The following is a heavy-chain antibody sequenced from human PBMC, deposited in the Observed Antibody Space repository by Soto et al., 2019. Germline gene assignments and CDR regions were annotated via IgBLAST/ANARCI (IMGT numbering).Heavy chain of an antibody. Sequence: QVQLVQSGAEVKKPGASVKVSCKASGYTFTSYGISWVRQAPGQGLEWMGWISAYNGNTNYAQKLQGRVTMTTDTSTSTADMELRSLRSDDTAVYYCARVALSMFRGVITYYYGMDVWGQGTTVTVSS. V-gene: IGHV1-18*01. CDR2: ISAYNGNT. CDR1: GYTFTSYG. CDR3: ARVALSMFRGVITYYYGMDV. D-gene: IGHD3-10*01. J-gene: IGHJ6*02.